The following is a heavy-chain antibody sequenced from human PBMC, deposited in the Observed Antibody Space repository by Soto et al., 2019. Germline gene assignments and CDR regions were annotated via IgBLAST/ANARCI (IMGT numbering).Heavy chain of an antibody. V-gene: IGHV4-39*01. CDR3: ARLPLRRTREDVDY. CDR1: GGSISSNSYN. Sequence: QLQLQESGPGLVKPSETLPLTCSVSGGSISSNSYNWGWIRQPPGKGLEWIGSFYHGWSPYYHPSLKSRVTISVDTSKNQFSLNLNSVTAADTAVYYCARLPLRRTREDVDYWGQGTLVAVSS. CDR2: FYHGWSP. D-gene: IGHD4-17*01. J-gene: IGHJ4*02.